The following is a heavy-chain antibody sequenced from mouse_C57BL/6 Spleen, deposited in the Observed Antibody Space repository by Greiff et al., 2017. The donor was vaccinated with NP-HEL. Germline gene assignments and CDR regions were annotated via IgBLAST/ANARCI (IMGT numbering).Heavy chain of an antibody. J-gene: IGHJ4*01. Sequence: EVQLQESGPELVKPGASVKMSCKASGYTFTDYNMHWVKQSHGKSLEWIGYINPNNGGTSYNQKFKGKATLTVNKSSSTAYMELRSLTSEDSAVYYCARGWDSYYYAMDYWGQGTSVTVSS. CDR3: ARGWDSYYYAMDY. D-gene: IGHD4-1*01. V-gene: IGHV1-22*01. CDR2: INPNNGGT. CDR1: GYTFTDYN.